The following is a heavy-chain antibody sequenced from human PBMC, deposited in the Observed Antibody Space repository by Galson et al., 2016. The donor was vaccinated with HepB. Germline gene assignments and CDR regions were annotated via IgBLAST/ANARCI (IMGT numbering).Heavy chain of an antibody. J-gene: IGHJ6*04. V-gene: IGHV1-2*02. Sequence: SVKVSCKASGYTFTDYYMHWVRQAPGQGLEWMGWINPISGGTNYAQKFQGRVTMTRDTSISTAYMELSRLTSDDTAIYYCARSVYPSSPTYYYYYGLDVWGKGTTVTVSS. CDR2: INPISGGT. D-gene: IGHD6-13*01. CDR3: ARSVYPSSPTYYYYYGLDV. CDR1: GYTFTDYY.